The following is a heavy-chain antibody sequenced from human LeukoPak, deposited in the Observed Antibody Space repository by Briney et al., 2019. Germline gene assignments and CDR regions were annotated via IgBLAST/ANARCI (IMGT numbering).Heavy chain of an antibody. J-gene: IGHJ4*02. CDR1: GGTFSSYA. Sequence: ASVKVSCKASGGTFSSYAISWVRQAPGQGLEWMGGIIPIFGTANYAQKFQGRVTITADKSTSTAYMELSCLRSEDTAVYYCARYPYCSGGSCYSGGDYWGQGTLVTVSS. D-gene: IGHD2-15*01. CDR3: ARYPYCSGGSCYSGGDY. V-gene: IGHV1-69*06. CDR2: IIPIFGTA.